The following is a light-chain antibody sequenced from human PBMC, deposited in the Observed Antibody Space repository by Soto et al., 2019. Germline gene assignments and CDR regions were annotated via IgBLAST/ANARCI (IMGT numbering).Light chain of an antibody. V-gene: IGKV1-39*01. CDR3: QKSYSTPRT. CDR1: QSISTY. J-gene: IGKJ1*01. Sequence: DIQLTQSPSFLSPSIGESVPITCRASQSISTYLAWYQQKPGKAPKLLIYAASSLQSGVPSRFSGSGSGTDLNLTISSLQPEDFATYYCQKSYSTPRTXGQGTKVEIK. CDR2: AAS.